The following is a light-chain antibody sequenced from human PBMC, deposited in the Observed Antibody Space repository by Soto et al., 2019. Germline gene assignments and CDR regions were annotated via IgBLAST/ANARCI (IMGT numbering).Light chain of an antibody. J-gene: IGKJ1*01. Sequence: EIVLTQSPGTLSLSPGERGTLSCRASQSVSSSYLAWYQQKPGQAPRPLIYGASSRATGIPDRFSGSGSGTDFTLTISRLEPEDFAVYYCQQYGSSPWTFVQGTKVEIK. V-gene: IGKV3-20*01. CDR2: GAS. CDR1: QSVSSSY. CDR3: QQYGSSPWT.